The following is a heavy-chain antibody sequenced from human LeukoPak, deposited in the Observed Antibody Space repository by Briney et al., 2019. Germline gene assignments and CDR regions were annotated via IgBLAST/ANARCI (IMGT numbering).Heavy chain of an antibody. D-gene: IGHD1-14*01. CDR1: GFTFSNKW. J-gene: IGHJ5*02. CDR2: IKKDGSQT. V-gene: IGHV3-7*03. CDR3: ARVGWEILNLHFDP. Sequence: GGSLRLSCVGSGFTFSNKWMTWVRQAPGKGPEWVATIKKDGSQTYYVDSVKGRFTISRDNAQNSLYLQMNGLRVEDTAIYSCARVGWEILNLHFDPWGQGTLVTVSS.